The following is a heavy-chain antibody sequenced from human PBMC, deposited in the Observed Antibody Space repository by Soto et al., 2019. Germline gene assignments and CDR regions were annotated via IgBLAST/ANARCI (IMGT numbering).Heavy chain of an antibody. CDR2: IIPIFGTA. CDR3: ARVGDYDSSGYALRGPNWYFDL. Sequence: GASVKVSCKASGGTFSSYAISWVRQAPGQGLEWMGGIIPIFGTANYAQKFQGRVTITADESTSTAYMELSSLRSEDTAVYYCARVGDYDSSGYALRGPNWYFDLWGRGTLVTVSS. V-gene: IGHV1-69*13. CDR1: GGTFSSYA. D-gene: IGHD3-22*01. J-gene: IGHJ2*01.